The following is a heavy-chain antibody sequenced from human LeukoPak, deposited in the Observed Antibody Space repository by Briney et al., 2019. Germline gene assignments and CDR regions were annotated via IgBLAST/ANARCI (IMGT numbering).Heavy chain of an antibody. Sequence: ASVKVSFKVSGYTLTELSMHWVRQAPGKGLEWMGGFDPGDGETIYAQKFQGRVTMTEDTSTDTAYMELSSLRSEDTAVYYCATTYYYDSSGYYRNWFDPWGQGTLVTVSS. CDR2: FDPGDGET. CDR1: GYTLTELS. D-gene: IGHD3-22*01. CDR3: ATTYYYDSSGYYRNWFDP. V-gene: IGHV1-24*01. J-gene: IGHJ5*02.